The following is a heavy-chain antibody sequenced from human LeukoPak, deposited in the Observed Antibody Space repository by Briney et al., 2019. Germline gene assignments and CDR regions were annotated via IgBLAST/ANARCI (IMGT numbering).Heavy chain of an antibody. D-gene: IGHD4-17*01. CDR1: GYTFTSYY. J-gene: IGHJ4*02. CDR2: INPSGGST. V-gene: IGHV1-46*01. Sequence: ASVKVSCKASGYTFTSYYMHWVRQAPGQGLEWMGIINPSGGSTSYAQKFQGRVTMTRDTSTSTVYMELSSLRSEDTAVYYCARDEGTYGDYAIKNYWGQGILVTVSS. CDR3: ARDEGTYGDYAIKNY.